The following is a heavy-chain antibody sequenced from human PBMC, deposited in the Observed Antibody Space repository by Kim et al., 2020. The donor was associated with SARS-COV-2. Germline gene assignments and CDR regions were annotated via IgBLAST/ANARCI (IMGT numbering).Heavy chain of an antibody. D-gene: IGHD6-13*01. J-gene: IGHJ4*02. CDR2: ISYDGSNK. Sequence: GGSLRLSCAASGFTFSSYAMHWVRQAPGKGLEWVAVISYDGSNKYYADSVKGRFTISRDNSKNTLYLQMNSLRAEDTAVYYCASGRGRKGEYSSIDYWGQGTLVTVSS. CDR3: ASGRGRKGEYSSIDY. V-gene: IGHV3-30*04. CDR1: GFTFSSYA.